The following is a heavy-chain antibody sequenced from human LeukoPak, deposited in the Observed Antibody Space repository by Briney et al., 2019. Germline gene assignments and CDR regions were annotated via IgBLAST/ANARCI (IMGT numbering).Heavy chain of an antibody. CDR2: IIPIFGIA. CDR1: GGTFSSYA. V-gene: IGHV1-69*04. Sequence: ASVKVSCKASGGTFSSYAISWVRQAPGQGLEWMGRIIPIFGIANYAQKFQGRVTITADKSTSTAYMELSSLRSEDTAVYYCARERRYNDSSGYIDYWGQGTLVTVSS. J-gene: IGHJ4*02. D-gene: IGHD3-22*01. CDR3: ARERRYNDSSGYIDY.